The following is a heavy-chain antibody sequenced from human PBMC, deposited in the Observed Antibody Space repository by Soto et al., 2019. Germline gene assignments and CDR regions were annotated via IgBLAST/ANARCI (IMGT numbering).Heavy chain of an antibody. CDR2: IIPILGIA. D-gene: IGHD5-12*01. CDR1: GGTFSSYT. CDR3: ARERRRDGYNYYFDY. Sequence: SVKVSCKASGGTFSSYTISWVRQAPGQGLEWMGRIIPILGIANYAQKFQGRVTITADKSTSTAYMELSSLRSEDTAVYYCARERRRDGYNYYFDYWGQGTLVTVSS. V-gene: IGHV1-69*04. J-gene: IGHJ4*02.